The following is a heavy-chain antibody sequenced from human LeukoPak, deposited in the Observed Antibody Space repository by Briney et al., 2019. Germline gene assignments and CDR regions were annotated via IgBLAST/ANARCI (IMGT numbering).Heavy chain of an antibody. CDR1: GYTFTSYT. D-gene: IGHD2-2*01. CDR2: INTGNGNT. J-gene: IGHJ4*02. V-gene: IGHV1-3*03. CDR3: ARDSKSVPSSTSCSFFDY. Sequence: ASVKVSCKASGYTFTSYTMHWVRQAPGQRLEWMGWINTGNGNTKYSQEFQGRVTITRDTSASTAYMELSSLRSEDMAVYYCARDSKSVPSSTSCSFFDYWGQGTLVTVSS.